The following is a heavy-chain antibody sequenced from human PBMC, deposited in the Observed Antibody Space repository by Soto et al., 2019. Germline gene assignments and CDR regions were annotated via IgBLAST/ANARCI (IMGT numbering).Heavy chain of an antibody. J-gene: IGHJ6*02. V-gene: IGHV3-7*01. Sequence: PGGSLRLSCAASGFTFSSYWMSWVRQAPGKGLEWVANIKQDGSEKYYVDSVKGRFTISRDNAKNSLYLQMNSLRAEDTAVYYCATNGVVIPYYYYGMDVWGQGTTVTVSS. CDR3: ATNGVVIPYYYYGMDV. D-gene: IGHD3-3*01. CDR2: IKQDGSEK. CDR1: GFTFSSYW.